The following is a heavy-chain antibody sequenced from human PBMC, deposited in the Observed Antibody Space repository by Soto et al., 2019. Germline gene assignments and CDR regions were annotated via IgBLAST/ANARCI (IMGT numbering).Heavy chain of an antibody. D-gene: IGHD6-13*01. J-gene: IGHJ4*02. Sequence: NPSETLSLTCAVYGGSFSGYYWSWIRQPPGKGLEWIGEINHSGSTNYTPALKSRVTISVDTSKNQFSLNLSSVTAADTAVYYCARSPSTYSSSWYAGGLDYWGQGTLVTVSS. CDR3: ARSPSTYSSSWYAGGLDY. CDR2: INHSGST. V-gene: IGHV4-34*01. CDR1: GGSFSGYY.